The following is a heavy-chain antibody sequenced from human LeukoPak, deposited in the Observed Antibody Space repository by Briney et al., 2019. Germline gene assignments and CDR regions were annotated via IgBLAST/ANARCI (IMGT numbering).Heavy chain of an antibody. CDR1: GYTFSSYS. V-gene: IGHV1-3*04. CDR3: ARGDQIGVNWFDP. Sequence: ASVKVSCKASGYTFSSYSMHWVRQAPGQRLEWMGWINTDNGNTEYSQKLQGRVTITADESTSTAYMELSSLRSEDTAVYYCARGDQIGVNWFDPWGQGTLVTVSS. J-gene: IGHJ5*02. D-gene: IGHD2-2*01. CDR2: INTDNGNT.